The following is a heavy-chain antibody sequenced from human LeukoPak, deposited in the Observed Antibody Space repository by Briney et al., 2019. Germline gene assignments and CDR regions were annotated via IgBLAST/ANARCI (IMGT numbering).Heavy chain of an antibody. V-gene: IGHV4-61*02. CDR3: ARLSTVTTSFDY. Sequence: SETLSLTCTVSGDSISSGDYYWSWIRQPAGKGLEWIGRISSSGSTNYNPSLKSRVTISVDTSKNQFSLKLSSVTAADTAVYYCARLSTVTTSFDYWGQGTLVTVSS. D-gene: IGHD4-17*01. J-gene: IGHJ4*02. CDR1: GDSISSGDYY. CDR2: ISSSGST.